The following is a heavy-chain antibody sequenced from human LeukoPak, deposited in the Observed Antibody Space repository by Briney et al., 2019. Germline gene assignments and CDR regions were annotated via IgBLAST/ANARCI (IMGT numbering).Heavy chain of an antibody. Sequence: GGSLRLSCAASGFTFSSYGMRWVRQAPGKGLEWVAFIRYDGTNKYYVDSVKGRFTISRDNSKNTQYLQMNSLRGEDTAVYYCAKDSSSWSPHYFDYWGQGTLVTVSS. CDR2: IRYDGTNK. J-gene: IGHJ4*02. CDR3: AKDSSSWSPHYFDY. CDR1: GFTFSSYG. V-gene: IGHV3-30*02. D-gene: IGHD6-13*01.